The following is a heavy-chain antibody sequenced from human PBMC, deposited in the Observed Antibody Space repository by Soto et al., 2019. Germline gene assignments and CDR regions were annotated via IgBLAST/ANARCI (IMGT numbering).Heavy chain of an antibody. D-gene: IGHD4-17*01. J-gene: IGHJ4*02. CDR1: GFTFSDYY. Sequence: QVQLVESGGGLVKPGGSLRLSCAASGFTFSDYYMRWIRQAPGKGLEWVSSLASSGLIDYADSVKGRFSISRDNAKNSLHLQMNSLRAEDTAVYYCAREYYGNFDYWGQGTLVTVSS. CDR3: AREYYGNFDY. V-gene: IGHV3-11*01. CDR2: LASSGLI.